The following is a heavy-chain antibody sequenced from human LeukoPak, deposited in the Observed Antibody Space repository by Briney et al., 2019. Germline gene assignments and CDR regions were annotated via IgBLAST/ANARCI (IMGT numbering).Heavy chain of an antibody. Sequence: GRSLRLSCAASGFTFSSFAMHWVRQAPGKGLEWVAVISYDGNINYHVDSVKGRFTISRDNSKNTLFLQMNSLRAEDTAVYYCTEDARRTSGWYFFDYWGQGTLVTVSS. D-gene: IGHD6-19*01. CDR1: GFTFSSFA. CDR3: TEDARRTSGWYFFDY. CDR2: ISYDGNIN. J-gene: IGHJ4*02. V-gene: IGHV3-30-3*01.